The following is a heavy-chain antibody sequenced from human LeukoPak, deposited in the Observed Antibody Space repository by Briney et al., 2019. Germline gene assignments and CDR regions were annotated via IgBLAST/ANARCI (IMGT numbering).Heavy chain of an antibody. Sequence: TGGSLRLSCAASGFTFSNSGMHWVRQAPGKGLEWVAVISYGGSNKYYADSVKGRFTISRDNSKNTLYLQMNSLRAEDTAVYYYAKNYYGMDVWGQGTTVTVSS. CDR3: AKNYYGMDV. V-gene: IGHV3-30*18. CDR2: ISYGGSNK. CDR1: GFTFSNSG. J-gene: IGHJ6*02.